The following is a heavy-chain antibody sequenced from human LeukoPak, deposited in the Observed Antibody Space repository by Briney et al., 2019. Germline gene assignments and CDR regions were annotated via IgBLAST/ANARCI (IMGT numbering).Heavy chain of an antibody. CDR3: AREIGGPYYFDS. CDR2: IGNSGTTI. D-gene: IGHD4-23*01. V-gene: IGHV3-48*01. Sequence: GGSLRLSCAASGFRFNHYSMNWVRQAPGKGLEWISYIGNSGTTIYYAGSVKGRFTISRDNAKDSLYLQMNSLRAEDTVVYYCAREIGGPYYFDSWGQGTLVTVFS. CDR1: GFRFNHYS. J-gene: IGHJ4*02.